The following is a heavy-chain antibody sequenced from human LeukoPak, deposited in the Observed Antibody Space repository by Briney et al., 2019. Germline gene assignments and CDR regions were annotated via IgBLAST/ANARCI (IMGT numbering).Heavy chain of an antibody. J-gene: IGHJ6*03. Sequence: GGSLRLSCAASGFTFSSYAMNWVRQAPGRGLEWVSSISESGGTTDYADSVKGRFTISRDNSKNTLYLQMNSLRAEDTAVYYCARDQRDLYYMDVWGKGTTVTISS. CDR3: ARDQRDLYYMDV. D-gene: IGHD1-1*01. CDR1: GFTFSSYA. V-gene: IGHV3-23*01. CDR2: ISESGGTT.